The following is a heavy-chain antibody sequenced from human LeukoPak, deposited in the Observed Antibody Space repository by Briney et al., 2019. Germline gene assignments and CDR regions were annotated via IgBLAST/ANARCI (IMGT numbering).Heavy chain of an antibody. CDR1: GGSISSGGYY. CDR3: ARDSPKWYSGSYFDY. V-gene: IGHV4-30-2*01. D-gene: IGHD1-26*01. Sequence: SETLSLTCTVSGGSISSGGYYWSWIRQPPGKGLEWIGFIHDGGSTSYNSSLKSRVAISVDRSKNQFSLTLSSVTAADTAIYYCARDSPKWYSGSYFDYWGQGTLVTVSS. J-gene: IGHJ4*02. CDR2: IHDGGST.